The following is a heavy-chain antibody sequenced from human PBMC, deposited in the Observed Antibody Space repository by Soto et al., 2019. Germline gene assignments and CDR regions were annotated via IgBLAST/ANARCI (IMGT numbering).Heavy chain of an antibody. Sequence: EVQLVESGGGLVQPGGSLRLSCAASGFSFDSYWMHWVRQAPGQGPVWVSRIAYDGTTTNYADSVKGRFTISRDNAKNTLYLQMNSLRPEDTAVYYCARGPRASAGGTGAYWGQGTLVTVSS. D-gene: IGHD2-15*01. CDR3: ARGPRASAGGTGAY. CDR2: IAYDGTTT. V-gene: IGHV3-74*01. CDR1: GFSFDSYW. J-gene: IGHJ1*01.